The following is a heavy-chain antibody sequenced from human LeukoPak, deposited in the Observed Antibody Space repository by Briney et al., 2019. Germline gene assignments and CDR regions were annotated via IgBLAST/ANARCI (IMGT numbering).Heavy chain of an antibody. D-gene: IGHD3-9*01. Sequence: AGGSLRLSCAASGFTFSSYWMHWVRQAPGKGLVWVSRINSDGSSTSYADSVKGRFTISRDNAKNTLYLQMNSLRAEDTAVYYCAREKYDILTGYSTLGDYWGQGTLVTVPS. CDR1: GFTFSSYW. CDR3: AREKYDILTGYSTLGDY. J-gene: IGHJ4*02. V-gene: IGHV3-74*01. CDR2: INSDGSST.